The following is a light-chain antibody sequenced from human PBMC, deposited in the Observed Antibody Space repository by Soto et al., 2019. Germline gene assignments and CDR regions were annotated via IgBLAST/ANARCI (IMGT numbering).Light chain of an antibody. Sequence: EIVLTQSPATLSLSPGERATLSCRASQSVSSYLACYQQKPGQAPRLLIYDASTMATGIPARFSGSGSGTEFALTISSLQSEDFAVYYCQQYNNWPHLTFGGGTKVEIK. CDR3: QQYNNWPHLT. V-gene: IGKV3-15*01. CDR2: DAS. CDR1: QSVSSY. J-gene: IGKJ4*01.